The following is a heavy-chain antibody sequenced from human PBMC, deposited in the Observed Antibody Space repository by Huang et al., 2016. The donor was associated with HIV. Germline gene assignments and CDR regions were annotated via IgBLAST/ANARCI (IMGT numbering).Heavy chain of an antibody. CDR3: ARGGGYYDILSDY. V-gene: IGHV3-11*04. CDR1: GFTFSDYY. Sequence: QVQLVESGGGLVKPGGSLRLSCAASGFTFSDYYLSWIRQDPGRGIEGVSYISSRGSTIYYADSVKGRFTISRDNAKNTLYLQMNSLRAEDTAVYYCARGGGYYDILSDYWGQGTLVTVSS. J-gene: IGHJ4*02. CDR2: ISSRGSTI. D-gene: IGHD3-9*01.